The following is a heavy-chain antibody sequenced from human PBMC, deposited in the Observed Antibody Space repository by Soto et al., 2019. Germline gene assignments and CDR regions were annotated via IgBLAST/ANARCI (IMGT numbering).Heavy chain of an antibody. CDR3: ARGPTVTTDYYYYGMDV. D-gene: IGHD4-17*01. J-gene: IGHJ6*02. V-gene: IGHV1-69*13. Sequence: SVKVSCKASGGTFSSYAISWVRQAPGQGLEWMGVIIPIFGTANYAQKFQGRVTITADESTSTAYMELSSLRSEDTAVYYCARGPTVTTDYYYYGMDVWGQGTTVTVSS. CDR1: GGTFSSYA. CDR2: IIPIFGTA.